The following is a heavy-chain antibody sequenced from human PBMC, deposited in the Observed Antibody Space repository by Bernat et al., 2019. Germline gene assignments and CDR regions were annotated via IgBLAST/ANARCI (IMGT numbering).Heavy chain of an antibody. CDR3: AKASVPAGYYYYYYGMDV. Sequence: QVQLVESGGGVVQPGRSLRLSCAASGFTFSSYGMHWVRQAPGKGLEWVAVISYDGSNKYYADSVKGRFTIYRDNSKNTLYLQMNSLRAEDTAVYYCAKASVPAGYYYYYYGMDVWGHGTTVTVSS. D-gene: IGHD2-2*01. CDR1: GFTFSSYG. V-gene: IGHV3-30*18. J-gene: IGHJ6*02. CDR2: ISYDGSNK.